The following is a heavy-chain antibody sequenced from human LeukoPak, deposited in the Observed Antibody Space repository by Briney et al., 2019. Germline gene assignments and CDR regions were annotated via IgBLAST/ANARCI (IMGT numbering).Heavy chain of an antibody. Sequence: PSETLSLTCTVSGGSISSSSYYWGWIRQPPGKGLEWIGSIYYSGSTYYNPSLKSRVTISVDTSKNQFSLKLSSVTAADTAVYYCARDRGAIMAGTFYYWGQGTLVTVSS. CDR3: ARDRGAIMAGTFYY. D-gene: IGHD6-19*01. CDR2: IYYSGST. V-gene: IGHV4-39*02. CDR1: GGSISSSSYY. J-gene: IGHJ4*02.